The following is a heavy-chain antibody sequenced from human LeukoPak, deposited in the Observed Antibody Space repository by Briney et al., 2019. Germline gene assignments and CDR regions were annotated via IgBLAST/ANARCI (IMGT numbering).Heavy chain of an antibody. J-gene: IGHJ6*03. D-gene: IGHD2-15*01. CDR2: ISSSSSYI. CDR1: GFTFSSYS. CDR3: AVVRSPPYYMDV. V-gene: IGHV3-21*01. Sequence: GESLRLSCAASGFTFSSYSMNWVRQAPGKGLEWVSSISSSSSYIYYADSVKGRFTISRDNAKNSLYLQMNSLRAEDTAVYYCAVVRSPPYYMDVWGKGTTVTVSS.